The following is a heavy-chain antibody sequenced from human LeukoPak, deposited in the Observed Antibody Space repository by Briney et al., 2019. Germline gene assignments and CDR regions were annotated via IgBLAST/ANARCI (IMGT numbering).Heavy chain of an antibody. V-gene: IGHV3-66*02. CDR3: VRDRAAGRGWVEFDP. Sequence: PGGSLRLSCAASGFTFSSYAMSWVRQAPGKGPEWVALLYSDGNIHYADSVRGRFIISRDNSKNTLYLQMNNVRVEDTAVSHCVRDRAAGRGWVEFDPWGQGTVVTVSS. J-gene: IGHJ5*02. D-gene: IGHD3-10*01. CDR1: GFTFSSYA. CDR2: LYSDGNI.